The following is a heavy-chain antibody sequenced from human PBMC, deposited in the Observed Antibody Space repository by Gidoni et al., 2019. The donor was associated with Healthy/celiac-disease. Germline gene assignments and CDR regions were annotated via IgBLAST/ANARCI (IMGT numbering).Heavy chain of an antibody. CDR2: ISGSGGST. V-gene: IGHV3-23*01. Sequence: EVQLLESGGGLVQPGGSLRLSCAASGFTFSRYAMSWVRQAPGKGLEWVSAISGSGGSTYDVDSVKGRFTISRDNSKNTLYLQMNSLRAEDTAVYYCAKDRAPPRYSSGWYYFDYWGQGTLVTVSS. D-gene: IGHD6-19*01. CDR3: AKDRAPPRYSSGWYYFDY. CDR1: GFTFSRYA. J-gene: IGHJ4*02.